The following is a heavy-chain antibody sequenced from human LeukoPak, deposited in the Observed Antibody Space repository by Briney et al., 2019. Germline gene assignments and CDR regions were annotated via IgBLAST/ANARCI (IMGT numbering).Heavy chain of an antibody. CDR3: ARPTLGYCTNGVCYPYYFDY. CDR2: INWNGGST. CDR1: GFTFDDYG. V-gene: IGHV3-20*04. Sequence: GGSLRLSCAASGFTFDDYGMSWVRQAPGKGLEWVSGINWNGGSTGYADSVKGRFTISRDNAKNSLYLQMNSLRAEDTALYYCARPTLGYCTNGVCYPYYFDYWGQGTLVSVSS. J-gene: IGHJ4*02. D-gene: IGHD2-8*01.